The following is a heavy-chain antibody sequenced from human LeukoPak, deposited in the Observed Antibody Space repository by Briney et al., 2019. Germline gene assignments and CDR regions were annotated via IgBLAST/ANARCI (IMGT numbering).Heavy chain of an antibody. CDR2: ISGSGGST. V-gene: IGHV3-23*01. Sequence: KPGGSLRLSCAASGFTFSSYAMSWVRQAPGKGLEWVSAISGSGGSTYYADSVKGRFTISRDNSKNTLYLQMNSLRADDTAVYYCAKGQGYSYALPFDYWGQGTLVTVSS. J-gene: IGHJ4*02. D-gene: IGHD5-18*01. CDR1: GFTFSSYA. CDR3: AKGQGYSYALPFDY.